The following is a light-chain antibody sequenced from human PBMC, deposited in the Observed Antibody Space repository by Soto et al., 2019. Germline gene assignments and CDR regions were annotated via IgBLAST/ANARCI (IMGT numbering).Light chain of an antibody. CDR1: SSKVGSNT. J-gene: IGLJ3*02. Sequence: QSVLTQPPSASGTPGQRVTISCSGGSSKVGSNTVNWYQQLPGTAPKLLIHTDYQRASGVPDRFSASKSGTSASLAISGLHYEDEADYYCATWDDSLNGGVFGGGTKVTVL. V-gene: IGLV1-44*01. CDR3: ATWDDSLNGGV. CDR2: TDY.